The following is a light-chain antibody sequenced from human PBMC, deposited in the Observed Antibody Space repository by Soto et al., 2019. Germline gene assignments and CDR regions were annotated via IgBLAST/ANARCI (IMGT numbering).Light chain of an antibody. CDR2: GAS. V-gene: IGKV3-20*01. J-gene: IGKJ4*01. CDR3: QQYGNSPLT. Sequence: EIVLTQSPGTLSLSPGERATLSCRASQSVTSSYLAWYQQKPGQAPRLLISGASNRATDIPDRFSGSGSGTDFTLTISRLEPEDFAVYYCQQYGNSPLTFGGGTKVEIK. CDR1: QSVTSSY.